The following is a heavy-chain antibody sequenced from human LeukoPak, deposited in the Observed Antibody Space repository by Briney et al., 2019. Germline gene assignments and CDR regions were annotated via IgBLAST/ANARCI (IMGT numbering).Heavy chain of an antibody. J-gene: IGHJ4*02. CDR1: GFTFSSYT. CDR3: ARGDILTYYSFPYFDY. CDR2: ISSSSSYI. Sequence: GGSLRLSCAASGFTFSSYTMNWVRQAPGKGLEWVSSISSSSSYIYYAYSVKGRLTISRDNAKNSLYLQMHSLRADGTAVYYCARGDILTYYSFPYFDYWGRGTLVSVSS. V-gene: IGHV3-21*01. D-gene: IGHD3-9*01.